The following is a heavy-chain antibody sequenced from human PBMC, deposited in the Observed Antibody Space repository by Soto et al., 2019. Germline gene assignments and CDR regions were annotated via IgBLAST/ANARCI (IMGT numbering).Heavy chain of an antibody. CDR1: GGTFSSYA. CDR2: IIPIFGTA. D-gene: IGHD6-19*01. J-gene: IGHJ5*02. CDR3: ARDIGSGCLDP. Sequence: GASVKVSCKASGGTFSSYAISWVRQAPGRGLEWMGGIIPIFGTANYAQKFQGRVTITADESTSTAYMELSSLRSEDTAVYYCARDIGSGCLDPWGQGTLVTVSS. V-gene: IGHV1-69*13.